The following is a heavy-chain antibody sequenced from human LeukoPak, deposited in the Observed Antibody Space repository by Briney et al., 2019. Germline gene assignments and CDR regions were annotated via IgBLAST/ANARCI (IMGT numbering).Heavy chain of an antibody. CDR3: ARHDSSAWYLDY. CDR2: IFYSGRT. CDR1: DGSISSSRDY. V-gene: IGHV4-39*01. J-gene: IGHJ4*02. D-gene: IGHD3-22*01. Sequence: SETLSLTCSVSDGSISSSRDYWGWIRQPPGKGLEWIGSIFYSGRTYYNSSPKGRVTISVDTSKNQFSLHLNSVTAADTAVYYCARHDSSAWYLDYWGQGTLVTVSS.